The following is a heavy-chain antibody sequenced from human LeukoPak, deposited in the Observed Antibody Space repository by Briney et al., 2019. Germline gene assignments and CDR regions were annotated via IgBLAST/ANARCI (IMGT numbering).Heavy chain of an antibody. CDR3: ARLLTTWGYFDY. J-gene: IGHJ4*02. V-gene: IGHV4-59*08. D-gene: IGHD7-27*01. Sequence: PSETLSLTCTVSGGSITSYYWSWMRQPPGKGLEWIGCIYYSGTTNYSPSLRSRVTISVDTSKNQFSLKLSSVTAADTAVYYCARLLTTWGYFDYWGQGTLVTVSS. CDR1: GGSITSYY. CDR2: IYYSGTT.